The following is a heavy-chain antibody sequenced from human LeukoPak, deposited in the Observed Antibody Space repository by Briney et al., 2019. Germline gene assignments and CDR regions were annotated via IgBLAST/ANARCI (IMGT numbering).Heavy chain of an antibody. CDR3: AREGIAARRGVYYFDY. CDR2: IYSGGST. V-gene: IGHV3-66*01. CDR1: GFTVSSNY. J-gene: IGHJ4*02. Sequence: GGSLRLSCAASGFTVSSNYMSWVRQAPGKGLEWVSVIYSGGSTYYADSVKGRFTISRDNFKNTLYLQMNSLRAEDTAVYHCAREGIAARRGVYYFDYWGQGTLVTVSS. D-gene: IGHD6-6*01.